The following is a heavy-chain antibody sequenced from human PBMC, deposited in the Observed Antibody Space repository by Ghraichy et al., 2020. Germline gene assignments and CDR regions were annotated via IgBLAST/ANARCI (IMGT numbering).Heavy chain of an antibody. CDR2: IYFGGTT. D-gene: IGHD3-10*01. J-gene: IGHJ3*02. Sequence: GGSLRLSCPASGFTVRSHYMSWVRQAPGKGLEWVSVIYFGGTTFYAESVKGRFTISRDNSKNTVFLQMNNLRAEDTALYYCTRDRGAYPDAFDIWGQGTMVTVSS. CDR3: TRDRGAYPDAFDI. V-gene: IGHV3-53*01. CDR1: GFTVRSHY.